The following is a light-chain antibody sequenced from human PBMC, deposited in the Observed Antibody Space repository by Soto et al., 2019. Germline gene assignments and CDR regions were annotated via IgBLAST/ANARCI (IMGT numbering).Light chain of an antibody. CDR3: QQYGSSPPLT. CDR2: GAS. Sequence: EIVMTQSPATLSVSPGERATLSCRASQNVSSSYLAWYQQKPGQAPRLLIYGASSRATGIPDRFSGSGSGTDFTLTISRLEPEDFAVYYCQQYGSSPPLTFGPGTKVDIK. J-gene: IGKJ3*01. CDR1: QNVSSSY. V-gene: IGKV3-20*01.